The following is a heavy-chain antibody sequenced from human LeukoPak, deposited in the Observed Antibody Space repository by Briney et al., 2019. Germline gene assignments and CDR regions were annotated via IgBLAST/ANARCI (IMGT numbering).Heavy chain of an antibody. CDR3: AKGLEPATDVKQTFDF. J-gene: IGHJ4*02. CDR1: GFTFTKYA. D-gene: IGHD1-26*01. CDR2: ISSSGDKT. Sequence: PGGALRLSCGASGFTFTKYAMSWVRQGPGKGLEWVSAISSSGDKTHYVDSVKGRFTISRDNSRNKVYLQMNSLRVEDAALYYCAKGLEPATDVKQTFDFWGQGALVTVSS. V-gene: IGHV3-23*01.